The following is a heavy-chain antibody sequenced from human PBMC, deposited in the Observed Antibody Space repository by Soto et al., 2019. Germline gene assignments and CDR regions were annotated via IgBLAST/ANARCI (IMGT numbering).Heavy chain of an antibody. V-gene: IGHV4-4*02. J-gene: IGHJ5*02. CDR2: IYHSWST. CDR3: ARGRYNWNYIGPNWFDP. CDR1: GGSISSSNW. D-gene: IGHD1-7*01. Sequence: QVQLQESGPGLVKPSGTLSLTCAVSGGSISSSNWWSWVRQPPGKWLEWIGEIYHSWSTNYNPSLKSRATISVDKSKSQFSLKLSSVTAADTAVYYCARGRYNWNYIGPNWFDPWGQGTLVTVSS.